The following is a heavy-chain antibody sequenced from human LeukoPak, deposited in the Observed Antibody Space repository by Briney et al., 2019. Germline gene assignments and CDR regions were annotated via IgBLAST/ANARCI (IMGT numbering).Heavy chain of an antibody. Sequence: GGSLRLSCAASGFTFNSYGTHWVRQAPGKGLEWVAVISYDGSNEYFADSVKGRFTISRDNSKNTLFLQMNSLRAEDTAMYYCAKNRNTYAYIPIRYYFDYWGQGTLVTVSS. CDR2: ISYDGSNE. CDR3: AKNRNTYAYIPIRYYFDY. CDR1: GFTFNSYG. V-gene: IGHV3-30*18. D-gene: IGHD3-16*01. J-gene: IGHJ4*02.